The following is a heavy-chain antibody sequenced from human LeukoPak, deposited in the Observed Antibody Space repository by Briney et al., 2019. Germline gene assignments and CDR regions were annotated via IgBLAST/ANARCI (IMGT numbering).Heavy chain of an antibody. CDR1: GGSFNGYY. Sequence: SETLSLTCAVYGGSFNGYYWSWIRQPPGKGLEWIGEINHSGSTNYDPSLKSRVTISVDTSKNQFSLKLSSVTAADTAVYYCARSMVRGVNWFDPWGQGTLVTVSS. CDR2: INHSGST. CDR3: ARSMVRGVNWFDP. V-gene: IGHV4-34*01. J-gene: IGHJ5*02. D-gene: IGHD3-10*01.